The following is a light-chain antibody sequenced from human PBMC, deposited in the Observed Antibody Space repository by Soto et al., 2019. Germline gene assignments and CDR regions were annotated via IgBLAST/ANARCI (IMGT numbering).Light chain of an antibody. CDR3: SSYTTSRTLV. CDR2: EVS. CDR1: SSDVGGYNY. J-gene: IGLJ1*01. Sequence: QSALAQPVSVSGSPGQSITISCTGTSSDVGGYNYVSWYQQHPGKVPKLMIFEVSNRPSGVSNRFSGSKSGNTASLTISGLQAEDEADYYCSSYTTSRTLVFGPGTKVTVL. V-gene: IGLV2-14*01.